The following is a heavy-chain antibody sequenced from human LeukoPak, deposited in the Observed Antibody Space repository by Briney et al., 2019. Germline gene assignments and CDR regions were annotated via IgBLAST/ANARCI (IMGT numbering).Heavy chain of an antibody. V-gene: IGHV4-38-2*02. J-gene: IGHJ4*02. CDR1: GYSISSGYY. D-gene: IGHD3-22*01. CDR2: IYHSGST. Sequence: SETLSLTCTVSGYSISSGYYWGWIRQPPGKGLEWIGSIYHSGSTYYNPSPKSRVTISVDTSKNQFSLKLSSVPAADTAVYYCARDLWYYYDSSGYYQYFDYWGQGTLVTVSS. CDR3: ARDLWYYYDSSGYYQYFDY.